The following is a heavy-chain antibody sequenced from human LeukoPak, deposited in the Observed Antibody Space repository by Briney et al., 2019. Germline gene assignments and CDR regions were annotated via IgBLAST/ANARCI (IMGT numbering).Heavy chain of an antibody. CDR3: VRLRRNNDRSGYYYYYDY. CDR2: ISVGSNYR. D-gene: IGHD3-22*01. Sequence: GGSLRLSCAASGYTFSDFSVNWVRQAPGKGLEWVSSISVGSNYRYYADSVRGRFTISRDDARDSLFLQMNSLRAEDTAVYFCVRLRRNNDRSGYYYYYDYWGQGTLVTVSS. J-gene: IGHJ4*02. V-gene: IGHV3-21*01. CDR1: GYTFSDFS.